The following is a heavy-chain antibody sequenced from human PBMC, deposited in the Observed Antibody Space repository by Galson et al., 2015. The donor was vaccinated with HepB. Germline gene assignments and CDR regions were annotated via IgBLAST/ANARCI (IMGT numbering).Heavy chain of an antibody. V-gene: IGHV1-46*01. CDR2: INPSGDST. D-gene: IGHD6-19*01. J-gene: IGHJ4*02. CDR3: ASVAGTRGGFDY. CDR1: GYTFTSYY. Sequence: SVKVSCKASGYTFTSYYMHWVRQAPGQGLEWMGLINPSGDSTSYAQKFQGRVTIIRDTSTYTVYMELSSLRSEDTAVYYCASVAGTRGGFDYWGQGTLVTVSS.